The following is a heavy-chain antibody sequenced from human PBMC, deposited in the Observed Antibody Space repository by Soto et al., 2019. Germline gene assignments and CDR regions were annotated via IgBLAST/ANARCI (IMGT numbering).Heavy chain of an antibody. CDR2: TYYMSKRNN. D-gene: IGHD7-27*01. Sequence: SQTLSLTCAISGDSVSSNSAAWNWIRQSPSRGLEWLGRTYYMSKRNNDYAVSVKSRITINPATSKNHFSLQLNSVTPEGTAVYYCARDINWGSVNGHYYYGMDVWGQGTTVTVSS. CDR3: ARDINWGSVNGHYYYGMDV. V-gene: IGHV6-1*01. CDR1: GDSVSSNSAA. J-gene: IGHJ6*02.